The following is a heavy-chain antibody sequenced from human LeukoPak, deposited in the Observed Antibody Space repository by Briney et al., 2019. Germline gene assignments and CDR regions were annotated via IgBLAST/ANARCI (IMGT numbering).Heavy chain of an antibody. Sequence: GASVKVSCKASGYTFTGYYMHWVRQAPGQGLEWMGWINPNSGGTNCAQKFQGRVTMTRDTSISTAYMELSRLRSDDTAVYYCARVLGDYGLWYYYMDVWGKGTTVTVSS. CDR1: GYTFTGYY. D-gene: IGHD4-17*01. J-gene: IGHJ6*03. V-gene: IGHV1-2*02. CDR3: ARVLGDYGLWYYYMDV. CDR2: INPNSGGT.